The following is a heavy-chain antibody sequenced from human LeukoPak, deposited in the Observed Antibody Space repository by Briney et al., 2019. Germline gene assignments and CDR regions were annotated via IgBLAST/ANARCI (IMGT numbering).Heavy chain of an antibody. CDR2: ISGSGGST. Sequence: PGGSLRLSCAASGFTFSSYAMSWVRQAPGKRLEWVSAISGSGGSTYYADSVKGRFTISRDNSKNTLYLQMNSLRAEDTAVYYCAKPRAYDFWSGYSIAVPYYFDYWGQGTLVTVSS. D-gene: IGHD3-3*01. CDR1: GFTFSSYA. V-gene: IGHV3-23*01. J-gene: IGHJ4*02. CDR3: AKPRAYDFWSGYSIAVPYYFDY.